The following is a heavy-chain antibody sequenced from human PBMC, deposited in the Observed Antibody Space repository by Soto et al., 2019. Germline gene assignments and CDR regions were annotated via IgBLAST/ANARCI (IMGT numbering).Heavy chain of an antibody. CDR3: TTQAHDFWSGYYGAYYFDY. J-gene: IGHJ4*02. CDR2: IKSKTDGGTT. D-gene: IGHD3-3*01. V-gene: IGHV3-15*01. CDR1: GFTFSNAW. Sequence: GGSLRLSCTASGFTFSNAWMSWVRQAPGKGLEWVGRIKSKTDGGTTDYAAPVKGRFTISRDDSKNTLYLQMNSLKTEDTAVYYCTTQAHDFWSGYYGAYYFDYWGQGTLVTVSS.